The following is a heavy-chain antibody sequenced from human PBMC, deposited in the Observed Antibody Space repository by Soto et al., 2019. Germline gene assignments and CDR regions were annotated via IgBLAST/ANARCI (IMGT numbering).Heavy chain of an antibody. Sequence: QVQLQQWGAGLLKPSETLSLTCAVYGGSFSGYYWSWIRQPPGKGLEWIGEINHSGSTNYKPSLKSRVNISVDTSKDQFALKLSSVTAADTAVYYCARGKGRRGPGYYYMDVWGKGTTVTVSS. D-gene: IGHD2-15*01. J-gene: IGHJ6*03. CDR1: GGSFSGYY. CDR2: INHSGST. CDR3: ARGKGRRGPGYYYMDV. V-gene: IGHV4-34*01.